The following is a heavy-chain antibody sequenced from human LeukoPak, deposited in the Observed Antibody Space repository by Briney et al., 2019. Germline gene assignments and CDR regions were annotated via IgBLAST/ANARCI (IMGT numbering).Heavy chain of an antibody. D-gene: IGHD2-15*01. CDR3: ARAYHCSGGSCYSPEDY. Sequence: ASVKVSCKACGYTFTSYGISWVRQAPGQGLEWMGWISAYNGNTNYAQKLQGRVTMTTDTSTSTAYMELRSLRSDDTAVYYCARAYHCSGGSCYSPEDYWGQGTLVTVSS. V-gene: IGHV1-18*01. CDR1: GYTFTSYG. CDR2: ISAYNGNT. J-gene: IGHJ4*02.